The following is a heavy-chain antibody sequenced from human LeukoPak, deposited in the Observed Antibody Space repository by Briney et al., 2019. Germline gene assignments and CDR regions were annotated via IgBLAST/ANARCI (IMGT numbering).Heavy chain of an antibody. CDR1: GYTFTGYY. V-gene: IGHV1-2*02. Sequence: REPSVKVSCTASGYTFTGYYMHWVRQAPGQGLEWMGWINPESGGTNYAQQFQGRVTMTRDTSISTAYMELTSLRSDDTAVYYCARLPVIVGAWSPIDYWGQGTRVTVSS. CDR3: ARLPVIVGAWSPIDY. CDR2: INPESGGT. J-gene: IGHJ4*02. D-gene: IGHD1-26*01.